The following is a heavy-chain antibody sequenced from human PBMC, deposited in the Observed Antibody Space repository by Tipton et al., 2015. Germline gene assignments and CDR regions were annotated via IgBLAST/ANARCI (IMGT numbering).Heavy chain of an antibody. J-gene: IGHJ4*02. D-gene: IGHD1-26*01. V-gene: IGHV3-23*01. CDR2: ISASGGGT. CDR1: GFNFNLYV. CDR3: AKDRSEEWELPY. Sequence: SLRLSCAASGFNFNLYVMNWVRQAPGQGLEWVSAISASGGGTYYPHSVMGRFTISRDNSKNTLYLQMNSLRVEDTAVYYCAKDRSEEWELPYWGQGTLVTVSS.